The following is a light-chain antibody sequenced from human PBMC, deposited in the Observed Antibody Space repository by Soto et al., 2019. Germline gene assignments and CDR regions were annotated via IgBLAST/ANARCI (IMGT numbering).Light chain of an antibody. J-gene: IGKJ1*01. CDR3: QQYGSSGT. CDR2: GAS. V-gene: IGKV3-20*01. Sequence: EILLTQYPGTLSWSPGERATLSCRASQSVSSSYLAWYQQKPCQAPRLLIYGASNRATGIPDRFSGSGSGTDFPLTISRLQPEDFAVYYCQQYGSSGTFGQGTKVDIK. CDR1: QSVSSSY.